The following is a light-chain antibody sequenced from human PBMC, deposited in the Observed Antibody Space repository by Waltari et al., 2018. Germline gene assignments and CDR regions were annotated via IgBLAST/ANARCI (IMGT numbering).Light chain of an antibody. CDR1: QSISSY. Sequence: DIQMTQSPSSLYASVGDRFTITCRASQSISSYLNWYQQKPGKAPKLLIYAASSLQSGVPSRFSGSGSGTDFTLTISSLQPEDFATYYCQQSYSTPVTFGPGTKVDIK. CDR2: AAS. CDR3: QQSYSTPVT. J-gene: IGKJ3*01. V-gene: IGKV1-39*01.